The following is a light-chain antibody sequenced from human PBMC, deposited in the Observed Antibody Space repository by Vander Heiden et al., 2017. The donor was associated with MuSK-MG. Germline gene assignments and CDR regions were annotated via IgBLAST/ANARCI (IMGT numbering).Light chain of an antibody. V-gene: IGKV1-39*01. CDR2: AAS. Sequence: DIQMTQSPSSLSASVGDRVTITCRASQSISNYLNWYQQKPGRAPKILIYAASSLLGGVPSRFSGSGSGTDFTLTISSLQPEDSATYFCQQSDTTPRTFGQGTKVEIK. CDR3: QQSDTTPRT. J-gene: IGKJ1*01. CDR1: QSISNY.